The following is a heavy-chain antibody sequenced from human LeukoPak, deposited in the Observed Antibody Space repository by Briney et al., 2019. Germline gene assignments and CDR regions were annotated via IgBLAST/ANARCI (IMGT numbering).Heavy chain of an antibody. D-gene: IGHD3-22*01. CDR1: GDSVSSNSAA. J-gene: IGHJ3*02. V-gene: IGHV6-1*01. CDR3: ARGPYSYDSSGAFDI. CDR2: PYYRSKWYN. Sequence: SQTLSLTCAISGDSVSSNSAAWNWIRQSPSRGLEWLVRPYYRSKWYNDYAVSVKSRITINPDTSKNQFSLKLSSVTAADTAVYFCARGPYSYDSSGAFDIWGQGTMVTVSS.